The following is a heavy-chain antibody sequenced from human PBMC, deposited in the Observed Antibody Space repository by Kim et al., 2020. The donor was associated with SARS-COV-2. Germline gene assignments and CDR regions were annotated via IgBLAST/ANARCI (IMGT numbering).Heavy chain of an antibody. J-gene: IGHJ2*01. CDR2: T. D-gene: IGHD6-19*01. CDR3: ARDGWYWYFDL. Sequence: TSYADSVKGRFTISRDNAKNTLNLQMNSLRAEDTAVYYCARDGWYWYFDLWGRGTLVTVSS. V-gene: IGHV3-74*01.